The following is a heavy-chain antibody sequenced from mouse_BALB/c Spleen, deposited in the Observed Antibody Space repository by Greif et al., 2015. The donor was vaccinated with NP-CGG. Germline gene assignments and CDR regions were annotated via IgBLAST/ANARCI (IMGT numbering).Heavy chain of an antibody. Sequence: VQLQQSGAELMKPGASVKISCKATGYTFSSYWIEWVKQRPGHGLEWIGEILPGSGCTNYNEKFKGKATFTADTSSNTAYMQLSSLTSEDSAVYYCARSDYRYDVDYWGQGTTLTVSS. CDR1: GYTFSSYW. CDR2: ILPGSGCT. D-gene: IGHD2-14*01. V-gene: IGHV1-9*01. CDR3: ARSDYRYDVDY. J-gene: IGHJ2*01.